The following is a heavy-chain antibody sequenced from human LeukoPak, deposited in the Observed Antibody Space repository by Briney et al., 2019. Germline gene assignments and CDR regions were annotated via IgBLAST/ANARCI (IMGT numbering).Heavy chain of an antibody. CDR2: ISYSGST. J-gene: IGHJ4*02. Sequence: SETLSLTCTVSGASISSYYWSWIRQPPGKGLEWIGYISYSGSTNYNPSLKSRVTISADTSKNQVSLTLSSVTAADTAVHYCARHPELYFFDYWGQGTLVTVSS. V-gene: IGHV4-59*08. D-gene: IGHD3-10*01. CDR1: GASISSYY. CDR3: ARHPELYFFDY.